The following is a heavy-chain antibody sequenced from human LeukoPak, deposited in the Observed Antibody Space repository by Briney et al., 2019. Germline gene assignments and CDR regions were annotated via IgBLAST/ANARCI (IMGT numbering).Heavy chain of an antibody. CDR3: ARNTHYYGSGSYGVDWFDP. V-gene: IGHV4-4*07. J-gene: IGHJ5*02. CDR1: GGSISSYY. D-gene: IGHD3-10*01. CDR2: IYTSGST. Sequence: SETLSLTCTVSGGSISSYYWSWIRQPAGKGLEWIGRIYTSGSTNYNPSLKSRVTMSVDTSKNQFSLKLSSVTAADTAVYYCARNTHYYGSGSYGVDWFDPWGQGTLVTVSS.